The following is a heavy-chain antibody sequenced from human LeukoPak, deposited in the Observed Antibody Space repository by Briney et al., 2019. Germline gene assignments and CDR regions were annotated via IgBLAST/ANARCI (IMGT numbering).Heavy chain of an antibody. Sequence: GGSLRLSCAASGFTFSSYAMHWVRQAPGKGLEWVAVISYDGSNKYYADSVKGRFTISRDNSKNTLYLQMNSLRAEDTAVYYCARGEIADTGYYYGMDVWGQGTTVTVSS. CDR2: ISYDGSNK. CDR1: GFTFSSYA. CDR3: ARGEIADTGYYYGMDV. D-gene: IGHD6-25*01. V-gene: IGHV3-30-3*01. J-gene: IGHJ6*02.